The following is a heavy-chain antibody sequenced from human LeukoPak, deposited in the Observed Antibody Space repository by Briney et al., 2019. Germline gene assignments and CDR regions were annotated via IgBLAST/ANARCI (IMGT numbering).Heavy chain of an antibody. D-gene: IGHD7-27*01. CDR3: AKDGGLWVSAHWGDS. CDR2: ITTGGPNT. CDR1: GFTFSSYT. J-gene: IGHJ4*02. Sequence: GGSLRLSCTASGFTFSSYTMSWVRQAPGKGLKWVSTITTGGPNTYYADSVKGRFTVSRDDSKNTLYLQINSLRAEDTAVYYWAKDGGLWVSAHWGDSWGRGTLVTVSS. V-gene: IGHV3-23*01.